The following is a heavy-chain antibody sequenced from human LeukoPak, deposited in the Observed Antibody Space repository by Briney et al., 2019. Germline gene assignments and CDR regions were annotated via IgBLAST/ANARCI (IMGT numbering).Heavy chain of an antibody. Sequence: VSVKVSCKASGYTFSGTGWYLYWLRQAPGQGLECMGWIYPYTGATHYAQKFQGRVAMTRDTSISTAYMELSRLRPDDTAVYYCARDGPAQMVDFDYWGQGTLATVSS. CDR2: IYPYTGAT. CDR1: GYTFSGTGWY. CDR3: ARDGPAQMVDFDY. V-gene: IGHV1-2*02. D-gene: IGHD3-10*01. J-gene: IGHJ4*02.